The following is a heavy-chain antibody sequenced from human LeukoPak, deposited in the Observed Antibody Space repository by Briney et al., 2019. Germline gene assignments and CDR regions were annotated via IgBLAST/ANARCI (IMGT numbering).Heavy chain of an antibody. D-gene: IGHD3-3*01. Sequence: SETLSLTCAVYGGSFSGYYWSWIRQPPGKGLEWIGEINHSGSTNYNPSLKSRVTISVDTSKNQFSLKLSSVTAADTAVYYCARALRFLEWLWNGYDAFDIWGQGTMVTASS. CDR2: INHSGST. V-gene: IGHV4-34*01. CDR1: GGSFSGYY. CDR3: ARALRFLEWLWNGYDAFDI. J-gene: IGHJ3*02.